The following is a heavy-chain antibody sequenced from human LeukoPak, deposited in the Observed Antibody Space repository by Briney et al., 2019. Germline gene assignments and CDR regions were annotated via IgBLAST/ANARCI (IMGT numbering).Heavy chain of an antibody. CDR2: IYYSGST. CDR1: GGSISSSSYY. J-gene: IGHJ4*02. D-gene: IGHD1-26*01. Sequence: SETLPLTCTVSGGSISSSSYYWGWIRQPPGKGLEWIGSIYYSGSTYYNPSLKSRVTISVDTSKNQFSLKLSSVTAADTAVYYCARATDPGDYWGQGTLVTVSS. CDR3: ARATDPGDY. V-gene: IGHV4-39*01.